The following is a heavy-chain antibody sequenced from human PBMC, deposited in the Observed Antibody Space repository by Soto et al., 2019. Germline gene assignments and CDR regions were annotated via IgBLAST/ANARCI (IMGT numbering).Heavy chain of an antibody. D-gene: IGHD3-10*01. CDR2: IGARGGTK. CDR3: AKGGIWVAEGGPNDGHFYYAMDA. J-gene: IGHJ6*02. V-gene: IGHV3-23*01. CDR1: GITFKNYA. Sequence: EVQLLESGGGLVQPGGSLRLSCAASGITFKNYAMSWVRQAPGKGLEWVSGIGARGGTKYNADSVKGRFTISRDNSKNMLYLQMNSLRAEDTAVYYCAKGGIWVAEGGPNDGHFYYAMDAWGHGTTVTVSS.